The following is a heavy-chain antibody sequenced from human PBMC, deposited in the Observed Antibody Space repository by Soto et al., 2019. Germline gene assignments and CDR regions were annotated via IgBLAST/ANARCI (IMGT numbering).Heavy chain of an antibody. CDR1: CYSISSGYY. D-gene: IGHD2-2*01. Sequence: SETLSLTCVVSCYSISSGYYWGWIRQPPGKGLAWIGSIYHSGSTYYNPSLKSRVTISVDTHKNQFSLKLSSVTAADTAVYYCARDPGYCSSTSCYRLGVFSTKWFDPVGEGTSVTVSS. J-gene: IGHJ5*02. V-gene: IGHV4-38-2*02. CDR2: IYHSGST. CDR3: ARDPGYCSSTSCYRLGVFSTKWFDP.